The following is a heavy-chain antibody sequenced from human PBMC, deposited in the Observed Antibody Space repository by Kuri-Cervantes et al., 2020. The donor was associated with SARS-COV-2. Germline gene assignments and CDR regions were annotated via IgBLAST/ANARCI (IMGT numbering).Heavy chain of an antibody. D-gene: IGHD6-19*01. Sequence: SVKVSCKASGGTFSSYAISWVRQAPGQGLEWMGGIIPIFGIANYAQKFQGRVTITADESTSTAYMELSSLRSEDTAVYYCARGPPLPIAVAVLGGRVNYFDYWGQGTLVTVSS. J-gene: IGHJ4*02. CDR2: IIPIFGIA. CDR1: GGTFSSYA. CDR3: ARGPPLPIAVAVLGGRVNYFDY. V-gene: IGHV1-69*13.